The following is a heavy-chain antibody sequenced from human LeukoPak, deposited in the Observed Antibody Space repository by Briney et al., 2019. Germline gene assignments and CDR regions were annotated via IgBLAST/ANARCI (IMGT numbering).Heavy chain of an antibody. J-gene: IGHJ6*03. Sequence: PSETLSLTCAVYGGSFSGYYWSWIRQPPGKGLEWIGEINHSGSTNYNPSLKSRVTISVDTSKNQFSLKLSSVTAADTAVYYCARGKQQLSFYYYYYYMDVWGKGTTVTASS. D-gene: IGHD6-13*01. V-gene: IGHV4-34*01. CDR2: INHSGST. CDR1: GGSFSGYY. CDR3: ARGKQQLSFYYYYYYMDV.